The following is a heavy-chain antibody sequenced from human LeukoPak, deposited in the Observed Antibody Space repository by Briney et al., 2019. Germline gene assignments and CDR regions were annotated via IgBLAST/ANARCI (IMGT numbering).Heavy chain of an antibody. Sequence: SVKVSCKASGGTFSSYAISWVRQAPGQGLEWMGGIIPIFGTANYAQKFQGRVTITADESTSTAYMELSSLRSEDTAVYYCARDQYYDSSGTEGVFDYWGQGTLVTVSS. CDR2: IIPIFGTA. CDR1: GGTFSSYA. D-gene: IGHD3-22*01. CDR3: ARDQYYDSSGTEGVFDY. J-gene: IGHJ4*02. V-gene: IGHV1-69*13.